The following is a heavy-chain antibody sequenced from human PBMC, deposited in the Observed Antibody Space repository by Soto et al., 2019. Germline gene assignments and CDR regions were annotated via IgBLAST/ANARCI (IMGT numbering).Heavy chain of an antibody. Sequence: QVQLVQSGAEVKKPGASVKVSCKASGYTFTNYDVNWVRQATGQGLEWMGWMNPKSGNTGYAQKFQGRVTMTRDTSITTAHMELSSLRSEDTAVYYCARGKSLENWGQGTLVTVSS. CDR2: MNPKSGNT. D-gene: IGHD1-1*01. J-gene: IGHJ4*02. CDR3: ARGKSLEN. V-gene: IGHV1-8*01. CDR1: GYTFTNYD.